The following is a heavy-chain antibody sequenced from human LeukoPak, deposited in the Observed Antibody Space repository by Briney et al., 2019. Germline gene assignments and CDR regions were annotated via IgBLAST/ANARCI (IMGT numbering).Heavy chain of an antibody. D-gene: IGHD1-20*01. Sequence: SETLSLTCTVSGGSISSYYWSWIRQPPGKGLEWIGYIYYSGSTNYNPSLKSRVTISVDTSKNQFSLKLSSVTAADTAVYHCARASITGTTNFDYWGQGTLVTVSS. CDR2: IYYSGST. V-gene: IGHV4-59*08. CDR1: GGSISSYY. J-gene: IGHJ4*02. CDR3: ARASITGTTNFDY.